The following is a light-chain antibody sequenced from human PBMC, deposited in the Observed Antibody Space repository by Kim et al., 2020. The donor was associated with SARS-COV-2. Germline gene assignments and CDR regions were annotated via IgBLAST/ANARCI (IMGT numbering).Light chain of an antibody. CDR1: QSVSSY. J-gene: IGKJ4*01. CDR2: DAS. CDR3: QQRTNWPTVT. Sequence: EIVLTQSPATLSLSPGERATLSCRASQSVSSYLAWYQQKPGQPPRLLIYDASNRATGIPARFSGSGSGTDFTLTISSLEPEDFAVYYCQQRTNWPTVTFGGGTKLEIK. V-gene: IGKV3-11*01.